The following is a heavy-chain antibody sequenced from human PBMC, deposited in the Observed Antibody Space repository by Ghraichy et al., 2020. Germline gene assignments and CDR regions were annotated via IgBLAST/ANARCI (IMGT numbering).Heavy chain of an antibody. V-gene: IGHV4-31*03. CDR3: ARVGISSRRGYFFDP. J-gene: IGHJ5*02. Sequence: SETLSLTCTVSGGSISSGGYYWSWIRQHPGKGLEWIGYIYYSGSTYYNPSLKSRVTISVDTSKNQFSLKLSSVTAADTAVYYCARVGISSRRGYFFDPWGQGTLVTVSS. D-gene: IGHD6-13*01. CDR1: GGSISSGGYY. CDR2: IYYSGST.